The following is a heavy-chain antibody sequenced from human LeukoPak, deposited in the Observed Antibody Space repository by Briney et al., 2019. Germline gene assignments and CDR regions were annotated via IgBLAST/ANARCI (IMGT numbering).Heavy chain of an antibody. V-gene: IGHV3-30*02. CDR2: IRDDGSNK. D-gene: IGHD6-13*01. CDR1: GFTVSSYG. CDR3: GKDSGIAAAGILLPDY. Sequence: GGSLRLAWAAAGFTVSSYGMHWVRQAPGKWLELVAFIRDDGSNKYYADSVKGRFTISRDNSKNTLYLQMNSLRAEDTAVYYCGKDSGIAAAGILLPDYWGQGTLVTVSS. J-gene: IGHJ4*02.